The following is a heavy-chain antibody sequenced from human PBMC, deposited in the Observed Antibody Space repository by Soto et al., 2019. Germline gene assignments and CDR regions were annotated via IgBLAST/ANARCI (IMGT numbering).Heavy chain of an antibody. CDR2: ILPIFGTA. D-gene: IGHD2-15*01. V-gene: IGHV1-69*01. J-gene: IGHJ5*02. CDR3: AREGGNCSGGSCYGSSYNWFDP. CDR1: GGTFSSYA. Sequence: QVQLVQSGAEVKKPGSSVKVSCKASGGTFSSYAISWVRQAPGQGLEWMGGILPIFGTANYAQKFQGRVTITADESTSTAYRELSSLRSEDTAVYYCAREGGNCSGGSCYGSSYNWFDPWGQGTLVTVSS.